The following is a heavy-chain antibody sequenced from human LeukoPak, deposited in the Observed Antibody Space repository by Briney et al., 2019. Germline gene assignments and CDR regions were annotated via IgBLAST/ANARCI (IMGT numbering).Heavy chain of an antibody. Sequence: PSETLSLTCTVSGGSIGSYYWSWIWQPPGKGLEWIGYIYNSGNTNYSPSLKSRVSISVDTPKNQFSLKLSSVTAADTAVYYCARPSRDGYRYTFDYWGQGILVTVSS. V-gene: IGHV4-59*01. CDR3: ARPSRDGYRYTFDY. D-gene: IGHD5-24*01. CDR2: IYNSGNT. J-gene: IGHJ4*02. CDR1: GGSIGSYY.